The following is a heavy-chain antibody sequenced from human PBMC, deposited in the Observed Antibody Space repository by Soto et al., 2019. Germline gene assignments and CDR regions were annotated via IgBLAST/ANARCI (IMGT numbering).Heavy chain of an antibody. Sequence: SCAASGFTFSSYAMSWVRQAPGKGLEWVSAISGSGGSTYYADSVKGRFTISRDNSKNTLYLQMNSLRAEDTAVYYCAYTSSWYGIEYFQHWGQGTLVTVSS. D-gene: IGHD6-13*01. CDR1: GFTFSSYA. J-gene: IGHJ1*01. V-gene: IGHV3-23*01. CDR3: AYTSSWYGIEYFQH. CDR2: ISGSGGST.